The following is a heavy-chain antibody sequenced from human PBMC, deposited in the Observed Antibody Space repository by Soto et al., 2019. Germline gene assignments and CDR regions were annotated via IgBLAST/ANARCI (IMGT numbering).Heavy chain of an antibody. CDR1: GYTFTSYT. CDR2: INADNGDT. V-gene: IGHV1-3*01. D-gene: IGHD1-26*01. J-gene: IGHJ4*02. CDR3: ARDLWVVGATDKFDS. Sequence: QVQLVQSGAEVKKPGASVKVSCKASGYTFTSYTINWVRQAPGQTLEWMGWINADNGDTKYSQKFQDRVTITRDTSASTAYMELSNLRSEDTAVYYCARDLWVVGATDKFDSWGQGTLVTVSS.